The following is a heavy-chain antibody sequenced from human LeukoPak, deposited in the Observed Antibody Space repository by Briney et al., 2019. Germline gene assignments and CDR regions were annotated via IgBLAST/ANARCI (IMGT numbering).Heavy chain of an antibody. CDR2: IKKDGTEK. D-gene: IGHD5-24*01. CDR3: ARGRWSDY. Sequence: GGSLRLSCAASGFTFSAYWMTWVRQAPGKGLEWVANIKKDGTEKNYVDSVKGRFTISRDNVKKSLYLEMNSLRVEDTAVYYCARGRWSDYWGQGTQVTVSS. CDR1: GFTFSAYW. J-gene: IGHJ4*02. V-gene: IGHV3-7*01.